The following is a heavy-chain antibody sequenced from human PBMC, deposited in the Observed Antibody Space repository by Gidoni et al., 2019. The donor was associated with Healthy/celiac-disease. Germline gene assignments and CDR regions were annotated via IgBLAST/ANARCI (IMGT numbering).Heavy chain of an antibody. V-gene: IGHV3-48*03. CDR3: ARDALYYDSSGYQPNWFDP. CDR2: ISSSGSTI. D-gene: IGHD3-22*01. Sequence: EVQLVESGGGLVQPGGSLRLSCAASGFTFSSYEMNWVRQAPGKGLEWVSYISSSGSTIYYADSVKGRFTISRDNAKNSLYLQMNSLRAEVTAVYYCARDALYYDSSGYQPNWFDPWGQGTLVTVSS. J-gene: IGHJ5*02. CDR1: GFTFSSYE.